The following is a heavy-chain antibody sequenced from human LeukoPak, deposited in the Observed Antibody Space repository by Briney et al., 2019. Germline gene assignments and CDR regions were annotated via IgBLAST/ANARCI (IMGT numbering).Heavy chain of an antibody. J-gene: IGHJ4*02. CDR1: GFTFSSYA. CDR2: ISYDGSNK. D-gene: IGHD3-22*01. Sequence: GRSLRLSCAASGFTFSSYAMHWVGQAPAKGLEGVAVISYDGSNKYYADSVKGRFTISRDNSKNTLYLQMNSLRAEDTAVYYCAKSPGYYYDSSGYYFDYWGQGTLVTVSS. V-gene: IGHV3-30*04. CDR3: AKSPGYYYDSSGYYFDY.